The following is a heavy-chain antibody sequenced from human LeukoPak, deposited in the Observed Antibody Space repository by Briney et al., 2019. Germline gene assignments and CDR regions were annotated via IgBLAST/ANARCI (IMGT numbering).Heavy chain of an antibody. CDR3: ARGELGDRSGFSFFDY. CDR2: VIAIFGRI. CDR1: AGTFNSNG. J-gene: IGHJ4*02. Sequence: SVKVSCKAPAGTFNSNGISWVRQAPGQGLEWMGVVIAIFGRIKYGQKFQGRATITTDESTSTAYMELSSLTSEDTGVYYCARGELGDRSGFSFFDYWGQGTLVTVSS. V-gene: IGHV1-69*05. D-gene: IGHD2-15*01.